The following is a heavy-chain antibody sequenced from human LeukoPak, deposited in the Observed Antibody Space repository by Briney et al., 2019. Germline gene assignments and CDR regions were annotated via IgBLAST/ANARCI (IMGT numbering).Heavy chain of an antibody. J-gene: IGHJ4*02. Sequence: ASVTVSCKTSGYTFTDYYIHWVRQASGQGLEWVAWINPNSGGTKYSQQFQGRVTLTRDTSISTAYMELSRLTSDDTAVYYCARGHSDIWYSLGHWGQGTLVTVSA. CDR2: INPNSGGT. V-gene: IGHV1-2*02. D-gene: IGHD1-26*01. CDR1: GYTFTDYY. CDR3: ARGHSDIWYSLGH.